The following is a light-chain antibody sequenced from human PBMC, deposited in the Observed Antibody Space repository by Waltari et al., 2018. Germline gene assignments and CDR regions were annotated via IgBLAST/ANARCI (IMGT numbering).Light chain of an antibody. V-gene: IGLV2-8*01. CDR2: EVT. J-gene: IGLJ2*01. CDR3: SSFAGRHNL. Sequence: SWYQQLTTHPPKLILFEVTMRPSGVPGRFSCSKSGNTASLFVFVLQPEDEATYFCSSFAGRHNLFGGGTKFTVL.